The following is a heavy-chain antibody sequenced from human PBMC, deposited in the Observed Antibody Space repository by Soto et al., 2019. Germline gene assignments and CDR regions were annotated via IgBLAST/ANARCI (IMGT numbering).Heavy chain of an antibody. CDR3: AREIMPLTNDWYFDL. Sequence: SETLSLTCTVSGGSISSYHWSWIRQPPGKGLEWIGYIYYSGSTNYNPSLKSRVTISVDTSKNQFSLKLSSVTAADTAVYYCAREIMPLTNDWYFDLWGRGTLVTVSS. V-gene: IGHV4-59*12. J-gene: IGHJ2*01. D-gene: IGHD2-8*01. CDR1: GGSISSYH. CDR2: IYYSGST.